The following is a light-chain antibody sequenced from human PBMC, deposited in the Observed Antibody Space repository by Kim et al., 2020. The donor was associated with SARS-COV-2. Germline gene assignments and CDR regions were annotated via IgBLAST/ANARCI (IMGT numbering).Light chain of an antibody. J-gene: IGKJ4*01. V-gene: IGKV3-20*01. CDR3: QQYGSSPLT. CDR2: GAF. Sequence: PGERATLSCRASQSVSNSNLAWYQQKPGQAPRLLIYGAFNRATGIPDRFSGSGSGTDFTLTISRLEPEDFAVYYCQQYGSSPLTFGGGTKVDIK. CDR1: QSVSNSN.